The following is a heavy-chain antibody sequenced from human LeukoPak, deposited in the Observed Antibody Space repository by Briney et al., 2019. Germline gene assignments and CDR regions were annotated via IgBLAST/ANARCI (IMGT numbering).Heavy chain of an antibody. Sequence: SQSLSLTCTVSGGSISSSSYYWGWLRQPPGKGLEWFGSIDYSGITYYNPYPKSRVTISVDTSKNQFSLKLSSVTAADTAVYYCAEGAAAGIYFDYWGQGTLVTVSS. CDR2: IDYSGIT. CDR3: AEGAAAGIYFDY. CDR1: GGSISSSSYY. J-gene: IGHJ4*02. V-gene: IGHV4-39*01. D-gene: IGHD6-13*01.